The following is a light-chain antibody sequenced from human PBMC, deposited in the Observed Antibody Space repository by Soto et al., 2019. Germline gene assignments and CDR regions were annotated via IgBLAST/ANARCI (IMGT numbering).Light chain of an antibody. Sequence: QSVLTQSSSASASLGSSVKLTCTLSSGHSSYIIAWHQQQPGKAPRYLMKLEGSGSYNKGSGVPDRFSGSSSGADRYFTISNLQFEDEADYYCETWDSNTHTVFGGGTQLTVL. CDR2: LEGSGSY. CDR3: ETWDSNTHTV. J-gene: IGLJ3*02. V-gene: IGLV4-60*02. CDR1: SGHSSYI.